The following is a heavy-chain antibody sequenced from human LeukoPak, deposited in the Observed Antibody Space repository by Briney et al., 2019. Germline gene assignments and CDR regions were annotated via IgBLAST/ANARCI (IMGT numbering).Heavy chain of an antibody. Sequence: PGGSLRLSCAASGFTFSGYAMSWVRQAPGKGLEWVSAISGSGGSTYYADSVKGRFTISRDNSKNTLYLQMNSLRAEDTAVYYCAKAYCGGDCYAPEPFDYWGQGTLVTVSS. D-gene: IGHD2-21*01. J-gene: IGHJ4*02. CDR2: ISGSGGST. CDR1: GFTFSGYA. CDR3: AKAYCGGDCYAPEPFDY. V-gene: IGHV3-23*01.